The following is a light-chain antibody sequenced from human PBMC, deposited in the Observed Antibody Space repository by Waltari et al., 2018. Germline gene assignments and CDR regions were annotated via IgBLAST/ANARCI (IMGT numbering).Light chain of an antibody. CDR2: DVS. Sequence: QSALTQPASVSGSPGQSITISCTGTSSYVGFYNYVSRYQQHPGQAPKLMIYDVSERPSGVFNRCSGSKAGNTASLTISGLQAEDEADYYCNSYAGSSSWVFGGGTKLTVL. V-gene: IGLV2-14*01. CDR3: NSYAGSSSWV. J-gene: IGLJ3*02. CDR1: SSYVGFYNY.